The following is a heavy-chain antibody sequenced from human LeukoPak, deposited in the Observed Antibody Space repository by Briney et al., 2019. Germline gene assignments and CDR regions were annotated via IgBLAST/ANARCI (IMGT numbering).Heavy chain of an antibody. CDR3: ARVGVSATNTPAFDY. V-gene: IGHV3-21*01. CDR1: GFDFTSYV. D-gene: IGHD2-15*01. J-gene: IGHJ4*02. Sequence: PGGSLRLSCEVSGFDFTSYVMTWARQAPGKGLEWVSSITAGSSYIDYTPSVEGRFTISRDNSKNSLFLHMNSLRAEDTALYYCARVGVSATNTPAFDYWGQGTLVTVSS. CDR2: ITAGSSYI.